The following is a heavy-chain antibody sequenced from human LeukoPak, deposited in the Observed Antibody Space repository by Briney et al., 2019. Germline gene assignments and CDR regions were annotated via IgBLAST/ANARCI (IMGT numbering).Heavy chain of an antibody. CDR1: GFTVSSNY. J-gene: IGHJ5*02. Sequence: PGGSLRLSCAASGFTVSSNYMSWVRQAPGKGLEWVSVIYSGGSTYYVDSVKSRFTISRDNSKNTLYLQMNSLRAEDTAVYYCAKVTWIQMWMKGWFDPWGQGTLVTVSS. D-gene: IGHD5-18*01. CDR3: AKVTWIQMWMKGWFDP. V-gene: IGHV3-53*01. CDR2: IYSGGST.